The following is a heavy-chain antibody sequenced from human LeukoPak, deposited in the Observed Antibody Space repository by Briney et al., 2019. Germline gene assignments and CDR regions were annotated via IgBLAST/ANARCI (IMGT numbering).Heavy chain of an antibody. CDR3: ARLGYGDSPNWFDP. CDR2: IYYSGTT. V-gene: IGHV4-31*03. Sequence: SETLSLTCTVFGGSISSGGYHWSWIRQHPGKGLEWIGYIYYSGTTSYNPSLKSRVTISVDTSKKKFSLKVSSVTVADTAVYYCARLGYGDSPNWFDPWGQGTLVTVSS. J-gene: IGHJ5*02. CDR1: GGSISSGGYH. D-gene: IGHD4-17*01.